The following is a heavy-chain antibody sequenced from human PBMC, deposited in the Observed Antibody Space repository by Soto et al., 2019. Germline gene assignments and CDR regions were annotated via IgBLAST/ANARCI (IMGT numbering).Heavy chain of an antibody. Sequence: ASVKVSCKASGYTFTSYAMHWVRQAPGQRLEWMGWINAGNGNTKYSQKFQGRVTITRDTSASTAYMELSSLRSEDTAVYYCARDERPAAGNFDYWGQGTLVTVSS. CDR3: ARDERPAAGNFDY. CDR2: INAGNGNT. V-gene: IGHV1-3*01. J-gene: IGHJ4*02. D-gene: IGHD6-19*01. CDR1: GYTFTSYA.